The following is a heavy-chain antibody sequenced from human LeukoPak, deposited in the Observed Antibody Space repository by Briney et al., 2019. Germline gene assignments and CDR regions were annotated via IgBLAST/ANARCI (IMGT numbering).Heavy chain of an antibody. CDR3: ARVGVDYSGNIIKYYFDY. D-gene: IGHD4-23*01. CDR1: GGSFSGYY. V-gene: IGHV4-34*01. Sequence: SETLSLTCAVYGGSFSGYYWSWIRQPPGKGLEWIGEINHSGSTNYNPSLKSRVTISVDTSKNQFSLKLSSVTAADTAVYYCARVGVDYSGNIIKYYFDYWGQGTLVTVSS. CDR2: INHSGST. J-gene: IGHJ4*02.